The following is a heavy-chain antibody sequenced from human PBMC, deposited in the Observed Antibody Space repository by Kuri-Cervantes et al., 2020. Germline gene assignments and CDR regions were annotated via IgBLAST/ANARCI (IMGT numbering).Heavy chain of an antibody. Sequence: GGSLRLSCAASGFTFSSYAMHWVRQAPGKGLEWVAVISYDGSNKYYADSVKGRFTISRDYSKNTLYLQMNGLRDEDTAVYYCAKDLASKLRYFDFLLSVPVDYWGQGTLVTVSS. CDR3: AKDLASKLRYFDFLLSVPVDY. CDR2: ISYDGSNK. CDR1: GFTFSSYA. D-gene: IGHD3-9*01. J-gene: IGHJ4*02. V-gene: IGHV3-30*01.